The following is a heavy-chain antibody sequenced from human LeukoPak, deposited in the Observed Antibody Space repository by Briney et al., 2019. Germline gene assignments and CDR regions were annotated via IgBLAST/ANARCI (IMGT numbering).Heavy chain of an antibody. Sequence: SETLSLTCAVYGGSFSGYYWSWIRQPPGKGLEWIGEINHSGSTNYNPSLKSRVTISVDTSKNQFSLKLSSVTAADTAVYYRATLRIGAWGQGTTVTVSS. J-gene: IGHJ6*02. CDR3: ATLRIGA. D-gene: IGHD3-3*01. CDR1: GGSFSGYY. V-gene: IGHV4-34*01. CDR2: INHSGST.